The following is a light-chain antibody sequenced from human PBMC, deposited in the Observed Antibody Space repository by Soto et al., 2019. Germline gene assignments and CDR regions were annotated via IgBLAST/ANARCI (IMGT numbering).Light chain of an antibody. J-gene: IGKJ4*01. CDR2: APS. V-gene: IGKV1-39*01. CDR3: QQCYSTPLT. CDR1: QSITNY. Sequence: DLQMTQSPSSLSASVGDRVTITCRASQSITNYLNWYQQKPGKAPKILIYAPSILQSGVTSRFSGSGSRTHFTLTISSLQPEDVATYYCQQCYSTPLTFSGGTKVEIK.